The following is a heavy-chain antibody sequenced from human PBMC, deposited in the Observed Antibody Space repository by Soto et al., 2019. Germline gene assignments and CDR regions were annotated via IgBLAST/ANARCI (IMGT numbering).Heavy chain of an antibody. J-gene: IGHJ3*02. CDR1: GFTFKNHA. CDR3: AKEGRSYDDFWGGSIGSFDI. V-gene: IGHV3-30*18. Sequence: QGQLVESGGDAVQPGRSLRLSCVGSGFTFKNHAMHWVRLAPGQGLEWVADISYDGSNKAYGDSVQGRFTISRDNSKNTVILQMNSLRVEDTGVFHCAKEGRSYDDFWGGSIGSFDIWGRGTTVTVSS. D-gene: IGHD3-3*01. CDR2: ISYDGSNK.